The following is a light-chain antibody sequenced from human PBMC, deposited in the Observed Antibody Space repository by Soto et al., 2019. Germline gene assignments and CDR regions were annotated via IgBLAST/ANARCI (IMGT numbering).Light chain of an antibody. CDR2: WAS. CDR3: HQYYCTPYA. CDR1: NGVLYTYNNQTY. V-gene: IGKV4-1*01. Sequence: DIVRTQSPDSLSVSLGERATINCKSSNGVLYTYNNQTYLAWYQQNTGQHPTLLIYWASTRESGVPDRCIGSGSGAYLTVTINSLQAEGVAVDVGHQYYCTPYAFGQGSKLEIK. J-gene: IGKJ2*01.